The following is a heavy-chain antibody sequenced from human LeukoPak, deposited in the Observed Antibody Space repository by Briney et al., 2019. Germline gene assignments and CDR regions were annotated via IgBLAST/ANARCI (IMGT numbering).Heavy chain of an antibody. Sequence: PPETLSLTCTVSGDSIGYYFWSWIPQPAGKGLEWIGRIYPTGSTNYSPSLKSRVTISLDKSKNQYFLNLTSVTATDTAVYYCARGTTGTTGYNYYMDVWGKGTTVIVSS. J-gene: IGHJ6*03. CDR3: ARGTTGTTGYNYYMDV. V-gene: IGHV4-4*07. CDR2: IYPTGST. CDR1: GDSIGYYF. D-gene: IGHD1-1*01.